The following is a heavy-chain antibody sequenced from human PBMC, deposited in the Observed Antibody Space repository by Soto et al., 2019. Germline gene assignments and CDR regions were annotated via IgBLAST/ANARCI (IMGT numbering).Heavy chain of an antibody. CDR2: IYYSGST. CDR3: AREYYDILTGYYNHAFDI. D-gene: IGHD3-9*01. Sequence: LSLTCTVSGGSISSGGYYWSWIRQHPGKGLEWIGYIYYSGSTYYNPSLKSRVTISVDTSKNQFSLKLSSVTAADTAVYYCAREYYDILTGYYNHAFDIWGQGTMVTVSS. V-gene: IGHV4-31*03. CDR1: GGSISSGGYY. J-gene: IGHJ3*02.